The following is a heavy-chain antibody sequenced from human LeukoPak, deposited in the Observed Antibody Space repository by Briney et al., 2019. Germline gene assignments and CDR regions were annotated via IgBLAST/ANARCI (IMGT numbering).Heavy chain of an antibody. Sequence: SETLSLTCTVSGGSISSGGYYWSWIRQHPGKGLEWIGYIYYSGTTNYNPSLESRVTMSVDTSKNQFSLKVNSVTAADTAVYYCARGYSSSWYYFDSWGQGILVTVSS. CDR2: IYYSGTT. D-gene: IGHD6-13*01. J-gene: IGHJ4*02. CDR1: GGSISSGGYY. V-gene: IGHV4-61*08. CDR3: ARGYSSSWYYFDS.